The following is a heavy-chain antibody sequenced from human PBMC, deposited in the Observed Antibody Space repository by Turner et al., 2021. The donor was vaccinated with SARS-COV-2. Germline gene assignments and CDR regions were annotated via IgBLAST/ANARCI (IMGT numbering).Heavy chain of an antibody. CDR2: IDHTGSA. V-gene: IGHV4-34*01. CDR1: GASFSGHF. Sequence: QVQLQQWGAGFLKPSETLSLTCAVSGASFSGHFWTWIRQSPGKGLEWIAEIDHTGSANYNPSLKSRVALSVDTLKRHFSLMMHSVTAADTAIYYCAKGWGGYNFSFDYWGRGALVAVSS. J-gene: IGHJ4*02. CDR3: AKGWGGYNFSFDY. D-gene: IGHD5-12*01.